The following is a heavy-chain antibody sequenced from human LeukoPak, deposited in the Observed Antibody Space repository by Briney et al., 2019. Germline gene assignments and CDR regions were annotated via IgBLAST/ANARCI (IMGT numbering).Heavy chain of an antibody. CDR3: ARSLGDWNYVSSWFDP. Sequence: GGSPRLSCAASGFTFNSYSMNWVRQAPGKGLEWVSSISSSSSYIYYADSVKGRFTISRDNAKNSLYLQMNSLRAEDTAVYYCARSLGDWNYVSSWFDPWGQGTLVTVSS. CDR1: GFTFNSYS. V-gene: IGHV3-21*01. D-gene: IGHD1-7*01. CDR2: ISSSSSYI. J-gene: IGHJ5*02.